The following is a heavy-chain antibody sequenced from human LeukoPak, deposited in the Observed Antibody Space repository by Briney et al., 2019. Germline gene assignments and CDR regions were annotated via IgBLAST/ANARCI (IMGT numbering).Heavy chain of an antibody. CDR3: ARDSPTYSSGFDY. CDR2: INPNSGGT. CDR1: GYTFTGYY. D-gene: IGHD6-19*01. Sequence: ASVKVSCKASGYTFTGYYMHWVRQAPGQGLEWVGWINPNSGGTNYAQKFQGRVTMTRDTSISTAYMELSRLRSDDTAVYYCARDSPTYSSGFDYWGQGTLVTVSS. J-gene: IGHJ4*02. V-gene: IGHV1-2*02.